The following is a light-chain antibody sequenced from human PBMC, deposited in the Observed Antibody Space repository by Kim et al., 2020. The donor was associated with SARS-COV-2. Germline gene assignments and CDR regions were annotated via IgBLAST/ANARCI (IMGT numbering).Light chain of an antibody. CDR2: DAS. CDR3: QQRTNWPPMYT. J-gene: IGKJ2*01. Sequence: SPGERATLSCRASESVNNFLAWYQQKPGQAPRLLIYDASNRAPGIPARFSGSGSGADFTLTISNLEPEDFAVYYCQQRTNWPPMYTFGQGTKLEI. CDR1: ESVNNF. V-gene: IGKV3-11*01.